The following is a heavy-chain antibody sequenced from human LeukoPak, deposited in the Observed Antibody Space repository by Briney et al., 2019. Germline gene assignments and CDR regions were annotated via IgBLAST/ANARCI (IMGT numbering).Heavy chain of an antibody. CDR3: AKAGPASSDYLSWFDP. Sequence: PGGCLRPSWAASGFTLSTYAANWDRQVPGKGLEWDSVISGRVGSTYYADSVKGRFTSARDNSKNTLYLQMNSLRVEDTAVYYCAKAGPASSDYLSWFDPWGQGALVTVSS. V-gene: IGHV3-23*01. D-gene: IGHD3-22*01. J-gene: IGHJ5*02. CDR2: ISGRVGST. CDR1: GFTLSTYA.